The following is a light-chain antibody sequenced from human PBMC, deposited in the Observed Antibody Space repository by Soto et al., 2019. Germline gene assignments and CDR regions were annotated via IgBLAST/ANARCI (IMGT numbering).Light chain of an antibody. CDR1: QSVSSN. CDR2: GAS. Sequence: EIVMTQSPATLSVSPGERATLSCRASQSVSSNLAWYQQKPGQAPRLLIYGASTRATGIPARFSGSVSGTEFTLTISSRQSEDFAVYYCQQYNNWYTFGQGTELEIK. CDR3: QQYNNWYT. V-gene: IGKV3-15*01. J-gene: IGKJ2*01.